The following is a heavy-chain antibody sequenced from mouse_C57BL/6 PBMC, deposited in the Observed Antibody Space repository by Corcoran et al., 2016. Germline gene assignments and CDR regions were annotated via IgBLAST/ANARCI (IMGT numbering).Heavy chain of an antibody. CDR3: ARSDSSGYPDY. CDR1: GYTFTDYY. D-gene: IGHD3-2*02. V-gene: IGHV1-76*01. J-gene: IGHJ2*01. CDR2: IYPGSGNN. Sequence: QVQLKQSGAELVRPGASVKLSCKASGYTFTDYYINWVKQRPGQGLEWIARIYPGSGNNYYNEKFKGKATLTVEKSSSTAYMQLSSLTSEDSAVYFCARSDSSGYPDYWGQGTTLTVSS.